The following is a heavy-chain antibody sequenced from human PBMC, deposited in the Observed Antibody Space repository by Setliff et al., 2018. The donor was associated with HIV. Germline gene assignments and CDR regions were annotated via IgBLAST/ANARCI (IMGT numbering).Heavy chain of an antibody. J-gene: IGHJ4*02. CDR2: ISVDNGNT. D-gene: IGHD1-1*01. V-gene: IGHV1-18*01. CDR3: ARDYNYIPDY. CDR1: GYTFSSYG. Sequence: ASVKVSCKASGYTFSSYGISWVRQAPGQRLEWMGWISVDNGNTNYAQNLQGRVTLTTDTSTSTAYMELRSLRSDDTAVYYCARDYNYIPDYWGQGTRVTVSS.